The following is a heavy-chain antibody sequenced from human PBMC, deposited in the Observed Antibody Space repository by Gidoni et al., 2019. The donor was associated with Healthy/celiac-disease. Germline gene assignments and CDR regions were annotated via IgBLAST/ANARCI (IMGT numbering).Heavy chain of an antibody. CDR3: ARVVVVPAARFNYFDY. Sequence: QVQLQESGPGLVKPSETLSLTCTVSGGSISSYYWSWIRQPPGKGLEWIGYIYYSGSTNYNPSLKSRVTISVDTSKNQFSLKLSSVTAADTAVYYCARVVVVPAARFNYFDYWGQGTLVTVSS. CDR2: IYYSGST. CDR1: GGSISSYY. J-gene: IGHJ4*02. V-gene: IGHV4-59*01. D-gene: IGHD2-2*01.